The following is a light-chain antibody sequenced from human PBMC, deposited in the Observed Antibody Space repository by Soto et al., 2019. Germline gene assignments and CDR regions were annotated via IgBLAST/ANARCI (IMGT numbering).Light chain of an antibody. CDR3: QQYGSSPVT. Sequence: EIVLTQSPGPLSLSPGERATLSCRASQSVSSSYLAWYQRKPGQAPRLLIYGASSRATGIPDRFSGSGSGTDFSLTISRLEPEDFAVYYCQQYGSSPVTFGQGTKVDIK. V-gene: IGKV3-20*01. CDR1: QSVSSSY. CDR2: GAS. J-gene: IGKJ1*01.